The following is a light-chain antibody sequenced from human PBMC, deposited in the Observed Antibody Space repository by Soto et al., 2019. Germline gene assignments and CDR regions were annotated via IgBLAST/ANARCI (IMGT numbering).Light chain of an antibody. CDR1: QSVSSNY. CDR3: QQYGSSPWT. CDR2: GAS. V-gene: IGKV3-20*01. Sequence: EIVLTQSPGTLSLSPGERATLSCMAGQSVSSNYLAWYQQKPGQAPRPLIYGASSRATGIPDRFSGSGAGTDFTLTISRLEPEDFAVYYCQQYGSSPWTFGQGTKVEIK. J-gene: IGKJ1*01.